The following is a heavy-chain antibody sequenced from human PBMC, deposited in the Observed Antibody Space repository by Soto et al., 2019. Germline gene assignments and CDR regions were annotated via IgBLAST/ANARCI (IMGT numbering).Heavy chain of an antibody. Sequence: PGGSLRLSCEASGFAFNYHGMHWVRQAPGKGLEWLAVISNDASTGYYADSVKGRFTISRDNSNNMLFLQMNSLRAEDTAVYYCARDPDYGILLYYFDYWGQGTLVTVSS. CDR1: GFAFNYHG. V-gene: IGHV3-30*03. J-gene: IGHJ4*02. D-gene: IGHD4-17*01. CDR3: ARDPDYGILLYYFDY. CDR2: ISNDASTG.